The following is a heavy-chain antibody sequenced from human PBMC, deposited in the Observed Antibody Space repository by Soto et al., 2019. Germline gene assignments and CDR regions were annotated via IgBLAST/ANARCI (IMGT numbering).Heavy chain of an antibody. CDR3: ARVRRGLGRRGPKVDRATPFDY. D-gene: IGHD3-16*01. J-gene: IGHJ4*02. CDR2: INHSGST. CDR1: GGSFSGYY. V-gene: IGHV4-34*01. Sequence: SETLSLTCAVYGGSFSGYYWSWIRQPPGKGLEWIGEINHSGSTNYNPSLKSRVTISVDTSKNQFSLKLSSVTAADTAVYYCARVRRGLGRRGPKVDRATPFDYWGQGTLVTVSS.